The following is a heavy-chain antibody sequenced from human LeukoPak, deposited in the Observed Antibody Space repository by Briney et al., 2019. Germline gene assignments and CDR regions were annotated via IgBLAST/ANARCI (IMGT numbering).Heavy chain of an antibody. D-gene: IGHD2-2*01. Sequence: PSETLSLTCTVSGGSISSGDYYWSWIRQPPGKGLEWIGYIYYSGSTYYNPSLKSRVTISVDTSKNLFSLKLSSVTAADTAVYYCARVGCSSTSCRTRPYYFDYWGQGTLVTVSS. J-gene: IGHJ4*02. CDR1: GGSISSGDYY. CDR2: IYYSGST. CDR3: ARVGCSSTSCRTRPYYFDY. V-gene: IGHV4-30-4*01.